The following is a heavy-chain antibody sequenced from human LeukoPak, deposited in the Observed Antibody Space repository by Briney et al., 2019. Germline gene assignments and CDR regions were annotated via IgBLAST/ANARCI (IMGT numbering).Heavy chain of an antibody. Sequence: GGSLRLSCAASRFTFSSYWMHWVRQAPGKGLVWVSRINSDGGSTSYADSVKGRFTISRDNAKNTLYLQMHSLRAEATDVYYCARFSAVVVAAMNSYYYGMDVWGQGTTVTVSS. J-gene: IGHJ6*02. CDR3: ARFSAVVVAAMNSYYYGMDV. V-gene: IGHV3-74*01. D-gene: IGHD2-15*01. CDR2: INSDGGST. CDR1: RFTFSSYW.